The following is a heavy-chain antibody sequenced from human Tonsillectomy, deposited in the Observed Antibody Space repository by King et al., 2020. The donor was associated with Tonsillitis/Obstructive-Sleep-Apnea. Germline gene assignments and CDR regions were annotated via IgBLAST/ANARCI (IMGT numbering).Heavy chain of an antibody. Sequence: QQQESGPGLVKPSETLSLTCTVSGGSISNSNHYWGWIRQPPGKGLEWIGSIYYSGRTYYNPSLKSRVTISVDTYKNQFSLNLSSVTAADTAIYYCARRHYYDSSNFDYWGQGTLVTVSS. V-gene: IGHV4-39*01. CDR3: ARRHYYDSSNFDY. J-gene: IGHJ4*02. D-gene: IGHD3-22*01. CDR1: GGSISNSNHY. CDR2: IYYSGRT.